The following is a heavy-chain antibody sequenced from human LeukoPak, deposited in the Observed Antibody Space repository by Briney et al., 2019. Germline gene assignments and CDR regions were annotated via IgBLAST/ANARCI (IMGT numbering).Heavy chain of an antibody. CDR2: ISSSSSYI. V-gene: IGHV3-21*01. CDR1: GFTFSSYS. D-gene: IGHD1-26*01. CDR3: AREGSIGSIGSMDV. Sequence: GGSLRLSCAASGFTFSSYSMNWVRQAPGKGLEWVSSISSSSSYIYYADSVKGRFTISRDNAKNSLYLQMNSLRAEDTAVYYCAREGSIGSIGSMDVWGQGATVTVSS. J-gene: IGHJ6*02.